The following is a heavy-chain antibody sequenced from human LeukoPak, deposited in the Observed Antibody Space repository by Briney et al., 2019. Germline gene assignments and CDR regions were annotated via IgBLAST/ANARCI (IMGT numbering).Heavy chain of an antibody. D-gene: IGHD6-19*01. V-gene: IGHV4-59*01. CDR1: GGSISRYY. CDR3: ATPLGTSGWYYFDY. J-gene: IGHJ4*02. CDR2: IYYSGST. Sequence: SETLSLTRTVSGGSISRYYWSWVRQPPGKGRGWVGYIYYSGSTNYNPSLKSRVTISVDTSKNQFSLKLSSVTAADTAVYYCATPLGTSGWYYFDYWGQGTLVTVSS.